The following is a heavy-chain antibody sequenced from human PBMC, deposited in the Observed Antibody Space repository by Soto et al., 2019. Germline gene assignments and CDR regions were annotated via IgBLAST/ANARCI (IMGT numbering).Heavy chain of an antibody. CDR1: GYTFSSYV. V-gene: IGHV1-18*04. J-gene: IGHJ4*02. D-gene: IGHD3-16*02. CDR2: ISHYNGNT. Sequence: QVQLVQSGVEVQKPGASVKVSCKASGYTFSSYVINWLRQAPGQGLEWMGWISHYNGNTNYGQNLQGRVTMATDTSTSIVDMELRSLRSDDTAVYYCAREGGVWGSFRYFDYWGQGTLVTVSP. CDR3: AREGGVWGSFRYFDY.